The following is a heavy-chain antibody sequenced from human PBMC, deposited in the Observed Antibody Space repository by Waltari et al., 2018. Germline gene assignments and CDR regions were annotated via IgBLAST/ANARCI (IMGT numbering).Heavy chain of an antibody. CDR2: ISSNGNYG. CDR1: GFTFNGYW. D-gene: IGHD6-13*01. Sequence: EVLLVESGGGLVQPGGSLRLSCAASGFTFNGYWMYWVRQAPGKGLVWVSTISSNGNYGTYADSVRGRFTISRDNAKNTLYLQMNSLTAEDTAVYYCARAFVNIAARGMDAWSQGTAVTVSS. J-gene: IGHJ6*02. V-gene: IGHV3-74*01. CDR3: ARAFVNIAARGMDA.